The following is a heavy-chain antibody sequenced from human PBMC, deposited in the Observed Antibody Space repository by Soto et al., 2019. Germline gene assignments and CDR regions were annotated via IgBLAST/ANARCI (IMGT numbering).Heavy chain of an antibody. CDR3: ARVNEGRWFDP. CDR1: GGSISSGGYY. J-gene: IGHJ5*02. CDR2: IYYSGST. Sequence: PSETLSLTCTVSGGSISSGGYYWSWIRQHPGKGLEWIGYIYYSGSTYYNPSLKSRVTISVDTSKNQCSLKLSSVTAADTAVYYCARVNEGRWFDPWGQGTLVTVSS. V-gene: IGHV4-31*02.